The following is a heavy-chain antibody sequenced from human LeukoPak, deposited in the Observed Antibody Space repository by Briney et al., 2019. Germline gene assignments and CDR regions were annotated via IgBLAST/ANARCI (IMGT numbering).Heavy chain of an antibody. J-gene: IGHJ4*02. V-gene: IGHV1-8*01. D-gene: IGHD3-22*01. Sequence: ASVKVSCKASGYTFTSYDINWVRQATGQGLEWMGWMNPNSGNTGYAQKFQGRVTMTRNTSISTAYMELSSLRSEDTAVYYCARGGVYYYDSSGYADYWGQGTLVTVSS. CDR1: GYTFTSYD. CDR3: ARGGVYYYDSSGYADY. CDR2: MNPNSGNT.